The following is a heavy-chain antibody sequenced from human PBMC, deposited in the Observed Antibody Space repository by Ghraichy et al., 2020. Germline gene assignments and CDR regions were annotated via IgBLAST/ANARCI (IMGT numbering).Heavy chain of an antibody. CDR3: ARWTTHYFDY. CDR2: IHYSGSS. D-gene: IGHD1-14*01. J-gene: IGHJ4*02. Sequence: SETLSLTCTVSGGSISSSNSYWGWIRQPPDKGLEWIGSIHYSGSSYYNPSLKSRVTISVDTSKNQFSLKLSSVTAADTAVYYCARWTTHYFDYWGQGTLVTVSS. CDR1: GGSISSSNSY. V-gene: IGHV4-39*01.